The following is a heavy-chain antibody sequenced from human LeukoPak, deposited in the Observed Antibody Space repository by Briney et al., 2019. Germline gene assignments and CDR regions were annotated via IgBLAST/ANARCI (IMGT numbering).Heavy chain of an antibody. J-gene: IGHJ4*02. CDR2: ISGGGETT. CDR3: AKGHTRAPFDY. Sequence: PGGSLRLSCEASGFTFNSCAMSWVRQAPGKELQWVAGISGGGETTFYADSVKGRFTISRDNFRNTLYLQLNSLSADDTAVYYCAKGHTRAPFDYWGQGTLVTVSS. CDR1: GFTFNSCA. V-gene: IGHV3-23*01.